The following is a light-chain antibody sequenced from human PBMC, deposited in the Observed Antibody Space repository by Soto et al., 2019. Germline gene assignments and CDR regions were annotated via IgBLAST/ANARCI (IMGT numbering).Light chain of an antibody. Sequence: ENVLTQSPGTLSLSPGERATLSCRASQTVSSYLTWYQQRTGQAPRLRISGASRRATGIHDRFSGSGSGTDFTLTISRLEPDDSALYYCPQYGTSPITFGQGTRLEIK. CDR3: PQYGTSPIT. V-gene: IGKV3-20*01. CDR2: GAS. J-gene: IGKJ5*01. CDR1: QTVSSY.